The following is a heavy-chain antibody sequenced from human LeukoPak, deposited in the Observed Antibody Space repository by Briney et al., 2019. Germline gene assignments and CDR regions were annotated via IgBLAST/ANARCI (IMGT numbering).Heavy chain of an antibody. CDR1: GFTFSSNY. CDR2: IYSGGST. J-gene: IGHJ3*02. CDR3: ARDSGYSGSYYVWDAFDI. D-gene: IGHD1-26*01. V-gene: IGHV3-66*01. Sequence: GGSLRLSSAASGFTFSSNYMSWVRQAPGKGLEWVSVIYSGGSTYYADSVKGRFTISRDNSKNTLYLQMNSLRAEDTAVYYCARDSGYSGSYYVWDAFDIWGQGTMVTVSS.